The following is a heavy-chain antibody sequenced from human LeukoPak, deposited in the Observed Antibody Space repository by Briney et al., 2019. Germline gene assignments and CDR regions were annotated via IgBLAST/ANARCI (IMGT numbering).Heavy chain of an antibody. J-gene: IGHJ4*02. V-gene: IGHV3-66*01. CDR2: IYSGGTT. Sequence: PGGSLRLSCAVSGFTVSINYMSWVRQAPGKGLEWVSVIYSGGTTYYADSVKGRFTISRDNSKNTLYLQMNNLRAEDTAVYYCARLDFGDYGVYFFDYWGQGTLVTVSS. CDR3: ARLDFGDYGVYFFDY. D-gene: IGHD4-17*01. CDR1: GFTVSINY.